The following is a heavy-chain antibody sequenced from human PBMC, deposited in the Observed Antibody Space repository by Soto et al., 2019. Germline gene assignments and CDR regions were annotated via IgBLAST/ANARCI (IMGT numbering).Heavy chain of an antibody. CDR2: ISGSGGST. CDR1: GFTFSSYA. J-gene: IGHJ4*02. D-gene: IGHD6-13*01. CDR3: EKDRFIWSWYDY. Sequence: VGSLRLSCAVSGFTFSSYAMSWVRQAPGKGLEWVSAISGSGGSTYYADSVKGRFTISRDNSKNTLYLQMNSLRAEDTAVYYCEKDRFIWSWYDYWGQGTLVTVS. V-gene: IGHV3-23*01.